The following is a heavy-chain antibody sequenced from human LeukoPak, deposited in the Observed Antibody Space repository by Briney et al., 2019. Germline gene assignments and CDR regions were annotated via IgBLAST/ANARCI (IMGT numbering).Heavy chain of an antibody. J-gene: IGHJ3*02. D-gene: IGHD1-14*01. V-gene: IGHV4-31*03. CDR2: IYYSGST. CDR1: GGSISSGGYY. Sequence: PSQTLSLTCTVSGGSISSGGYYWSWIRQHPGKGLEWIGYIYYSGSTYYNPSLKSRVTISVDRSKNQFSLKLSSVTAADTAVYYCASPDKETSGLNRPEDAFDIWGQGTMVTVSS. CDR3: ASPDKETSGLNRPEDAFDI.